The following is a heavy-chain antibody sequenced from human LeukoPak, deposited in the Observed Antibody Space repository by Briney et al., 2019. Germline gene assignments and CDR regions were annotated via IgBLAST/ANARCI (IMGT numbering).Heavy chain of an antibody. V-gene: IGHV4-59*01. Sequence: SATLSLTCAASGGSISSYYWSWIRQPPGKGLEWIGYIYYSGSTNYNPSLKSRVTISVDTSKNQVSLKLSSVTAADTAVYHCARDLGYCSSTSCYGWFDPWGQGTLVTVSS. CDR3: ARDLGYCSSTSCYGWFDP. J-gene: IGHJ5*02. CDR2: IYYSGST. CDR1: GGSISSYY. D-gene: IGHD2-2*03.